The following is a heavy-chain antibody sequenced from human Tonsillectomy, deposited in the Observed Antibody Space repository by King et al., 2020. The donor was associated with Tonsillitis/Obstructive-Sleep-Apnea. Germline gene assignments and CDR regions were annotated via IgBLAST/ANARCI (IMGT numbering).Heavy chain of an antibody. CDR2: INPNSGGT. V-gene: IGHV1-2*06. Sequence: QLVQSGAEVKKPGASVKVSCKASGYTFAGYYIHWVRQAPGQGLEWMGRINPNSGGTNYAQNFQGRVTLTRETSVSTAYLGLSRLRSYESAVYYCARDPREGYCSSTSCDVDYNYYYMDVWGKGTTVTVSS. D-gene: IGHD2-2*01. CDR3: ARDPREGYCSSTSCDVDYNYYYMDV. CDR1: GYTFAGYY. J-gene: IGHJ6*03.